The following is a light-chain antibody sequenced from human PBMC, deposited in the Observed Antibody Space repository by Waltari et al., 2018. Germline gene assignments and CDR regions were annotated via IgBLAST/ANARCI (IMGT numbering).Light chain of an antibody. CDR1: QSVNSD. J-gene: IGKJ4*01. CDR2: GAS. CDR3: QQYNDWPPLT. V-gene: IGKV3-15*01. Sequence: EIVMTQSPASLSVSPGERATLSCRASQSVNSDLAWYQQKPGQAPRPLIYGASTRVTGIPARFSGSGSGTEFTLTISGLQSEDFAVYYCQQYNDWPPLTFGGGTKVEIK.